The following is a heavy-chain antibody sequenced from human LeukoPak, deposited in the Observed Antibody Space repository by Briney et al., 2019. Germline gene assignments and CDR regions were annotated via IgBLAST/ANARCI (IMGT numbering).Heavy chain of an antibody. CDR3: AELGITMIGGV. Sequence: GGSLRLSCAASGFSFSSYSMNWVRQAPGKGLEWVSSISSSSIYIYYADSLKGRFTISRDNAKNSLYLQMNSLRAEDTAVYYCAELGITMIGGVWGKGTTVTISS. D-gene: IGHD3-10*02. V-gene: IGHV3-21*01. CDR1: GFSFSSYS. CDR2: ISSSSIYI. J-gene: IGHJ6*04.